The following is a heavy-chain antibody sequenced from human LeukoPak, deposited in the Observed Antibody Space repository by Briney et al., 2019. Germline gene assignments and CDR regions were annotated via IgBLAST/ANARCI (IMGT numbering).Heavy chain of an antibody. CDR2: IKQDGSGK. CDR1: GLIFSNYW. CDR3: ARYPGIAVAGITTWYYYYYGMDV. J-gene: IGHJ6*02. D-gene: IGHD6-19*01. Sequence: GGSLRLSCAASGLIFSNYWMSWVRQAPGKGLEWVANIKQDGSGKYYVDSVKGRFTISRDNAKNSLYLQMNSLRAEDTAVYYCARYPGIAVAGITTWYYYYYGMDVWGQGTTVTVSS. V-gene: IGHV3-7*01.